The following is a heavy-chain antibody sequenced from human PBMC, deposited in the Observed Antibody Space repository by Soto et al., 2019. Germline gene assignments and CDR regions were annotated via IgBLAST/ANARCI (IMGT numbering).Heavy chain of an antibody. Sequence: GESLKISCKGSGYSFTSYWIGWVRQMPGKGLEWMGIIYPGDSDTRYSPSFQGQVTISADKSISTAYLQWSSLKASDTAMYYCARLLTPSSSWYDYYGMDVWGQGTTVTVSS. CDR2: IYPGDSDT. J-gene: IGHJ6*02. V-gene: IGHV5-51*01. CDR1: GYSFTSYW. D-gene: IGHD6-13*01. CDR3: ARLLTPSSSWYDYYGMDV.